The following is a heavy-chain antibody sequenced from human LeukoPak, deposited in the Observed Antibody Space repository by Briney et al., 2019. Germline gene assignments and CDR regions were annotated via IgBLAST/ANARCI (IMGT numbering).Heavy chain of an antibody. D-gene: IGHD4-23*01. CDR2: IYYIGST. CDR1: GGSISGYY. Sequence: SETLSLTCAVSGGSISGYYWSWIRQSPDKGLEWIGYIYYIGSTNYNPSLKSRVTISVDTSKKQFSLKLNSVTAADTAVYYCARVLQRWDDAFDIWGQGTMVTVSS. V-gene: IGHV4-59*01. CDR3: ARVLQRWDDAFDI. J-gene: IGHJ3*02.